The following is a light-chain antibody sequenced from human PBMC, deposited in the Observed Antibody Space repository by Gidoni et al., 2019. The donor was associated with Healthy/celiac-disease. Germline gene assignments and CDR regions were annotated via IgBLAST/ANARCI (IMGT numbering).Light chain of an antibody. Sequence: EIVLTQSPGTLSLSPGERATLSCRASQSVSSSYLAWYQQKPGQDPRLRIYGASSRATGIPDRFSGSGSGTDFTLTISRLEPEDFAVYYCQQYGSSPPYTFGQGTKLEIK. V-gene: IGKV3-20*01. CDR2: GAS. CDR1: QSVSSSY. CDR3: QQYGSSPPYT. J-gene: IGKJ2*01.